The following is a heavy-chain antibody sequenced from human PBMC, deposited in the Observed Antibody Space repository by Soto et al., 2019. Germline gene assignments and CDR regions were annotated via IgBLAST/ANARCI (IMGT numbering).Heavy chain of an antibody. V-gene: IGHV1-18*04. CDR1: GYTFTSYG. D-gene: IGHD3-22*01. CDR3: ARTTRITMIVVVSPFDY. CDR2: ISAYNGNI. Sequence: GASVKVSCKASGYTFTSYGFSWVRQAPGQGLEWMGWISAYNGNIDYAQRLQGRVTMTTDTSTSTAYMELRSLRSDDTAVYYCARTTRITMIVVVSPFDYWGQGTLVTVSS. J-gene: IGHJ4*02.